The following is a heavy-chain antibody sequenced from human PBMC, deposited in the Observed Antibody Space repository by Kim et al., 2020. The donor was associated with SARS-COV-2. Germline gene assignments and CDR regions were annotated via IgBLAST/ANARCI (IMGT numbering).Heavy chain of an antibody. Sequence: GTTNFHPSLKRRVTMSVDTSKSQFSLKLNSVTAADTAVYYCARGVPGYWGQGTLVTVSP. CDR2: GTT. D-gene: IGHD1-1*01. V-gene: IGHV4-34*01. CDR3: ARGVPGY. J-gene: IGHJ4*02.